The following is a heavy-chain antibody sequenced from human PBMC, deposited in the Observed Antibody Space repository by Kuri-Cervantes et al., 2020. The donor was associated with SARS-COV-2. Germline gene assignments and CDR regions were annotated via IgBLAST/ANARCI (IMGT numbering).Heavy chain of an antibody. Sequence: SVKVSCKASGGTFSSYSVNWVRQAPGQGLEWMGRIIPTFDTATYAQKFQGRVIFTADESSSTAYMEVNSLTSEDTAVYFCARSQVYCTANSCSWNWFDPWGQGTQVTVSS. D-gene: IGHD2-8*02. J-gene: IGHJ5*02. CDR3: ARSQVYCTANSCSWNWFDP. CDR2: IIPTFDTA. V-gene: IGHV1-69*13. CDR1: GGTFSSYS.